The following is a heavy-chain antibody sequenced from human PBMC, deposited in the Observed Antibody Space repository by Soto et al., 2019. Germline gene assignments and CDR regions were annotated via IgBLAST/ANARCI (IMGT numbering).Heavy chain of an antibody. CDR1: GGSIRSNDYF. V-gene: IGHV4-39*01. CDR3: ASFLVGATARNDFDS. D-gene: IGHD2-8*02. Sequence: LQLQESGPGVVKPSETLSLACSVSGGSIRSNDYFWGWVRQPPGKGLEWIASIYSNGGTYDSPSLKSRATVSIDTSKNQLFLTVRSVTAADTAVYYCASFLVGATARNDFDSWGQGTLVTISS. J-gene: IGHJ4*02. CDR2: IYSNGGT.